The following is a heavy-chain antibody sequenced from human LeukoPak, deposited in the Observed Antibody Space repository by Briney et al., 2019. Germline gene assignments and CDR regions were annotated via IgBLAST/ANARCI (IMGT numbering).Heavy chain of an antibody. J-gene: IGHJ5*02. Sequence: PSETLSLTCTVSGGSISSYYWSWIRQPAGKGLEWIGRTYTSGSTNYNPSLKSRVTMSVDTSKNQFSLKLSSVTAADTAVYYCARDLKELGYCSSTSCLSNWFDPWGQGTLVTVSS. CDR2: TYTSGST. D-gene: IGHD2-2*01. V-gene: IGHV4-4*07. CDR1: GGSISSYY. CDR3: ARDLKELGYCSSTSCLSNWFDP.